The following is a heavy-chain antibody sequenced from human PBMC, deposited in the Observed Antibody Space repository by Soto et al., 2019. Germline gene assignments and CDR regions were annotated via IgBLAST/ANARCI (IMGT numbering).Heavy chain of an antibody. J-gene: IGHJ4*02. Sequence: GGSLRLSCAASGFTFDDYAMHWVRQAPGKGLEWVSGISWNSGSIGYADSVKGRFTISRDNAKNSLYLQMNSLKTEDTAVYYCTTPEEYSSSWSPFDYWGQGTLVTVSS. CDR1: GFTFDDYA. CDR2: ISWNSGSI. CDR3: TTPEEYSSSWSPFDY. V-gene: IGHV3-9*01. D-gene: IGHD6-13*01.